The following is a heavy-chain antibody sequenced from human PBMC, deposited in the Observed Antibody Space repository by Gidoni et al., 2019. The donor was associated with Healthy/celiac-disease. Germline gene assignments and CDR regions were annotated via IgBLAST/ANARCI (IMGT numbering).Heavy chain of an antibody. CDR2: ISYDGSNK. CDR1: GFTFSSYA. Sequence: QVQLVESGGGVVQPGRSLRLSCAASGFTFSSYAMHWVRQAPGKGLEWVAVISYDGSNKYYADSVKGRFTISRDNSKNTLYLQMNSLRAEDTAVYYCARDSQWLPKGWFDPWGQGTLVTVSS. V-gene: IGHV3-30-3*01. J-gene: IGHJ5*02. CDR3: ARDSQWLPKGWFDP. D-gene: IGHD6-19*01.